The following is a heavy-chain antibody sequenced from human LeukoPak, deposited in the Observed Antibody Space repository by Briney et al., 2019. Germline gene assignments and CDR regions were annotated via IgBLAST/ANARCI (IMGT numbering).Heavy chain of an antibody. Sequence: GASVKVSCKASGYTFTSYAMNWVRQAPGQGLEWMGWINTNTGNPTYAQGFTGRFVFSLDTSVSTAYLQISSLKAEDTAVYYCARERGEVTASDYYYYGMDVWGQGTTVTVSS. CDR2: INTNTGNP. D-gene: IGHD2-21*02. CDR1: GYTFTSYA. V-gene: IGHV7-4-1*02. J-gene: IGHJ6*02. CDR3: ARERGEVTASDYYYYGMDV.